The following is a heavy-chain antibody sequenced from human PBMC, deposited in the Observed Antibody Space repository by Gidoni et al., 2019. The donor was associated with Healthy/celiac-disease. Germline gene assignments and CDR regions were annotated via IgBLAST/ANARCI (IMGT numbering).Heavy chain of an antibody. CDR2: IYYSGST. CDR1: GGCSSSSSYY. Sequence: QLQLQESGPGLVKPSEILSLTCTVDGGCSSSSSYYWGWIRQPPGKGLEWIGSIYYSGSTYYNPSLKRRVTISVDTSKNQFSLNLSSVTAADTAVYYCSRREWYSYVQFDYWGQGTLVTVSS. V-gene: IGHV4-39*01. J-gene: IGHJ4*02. CDR3: SRREWYSYVQFDY. D-gene: IGHD5-18*01.